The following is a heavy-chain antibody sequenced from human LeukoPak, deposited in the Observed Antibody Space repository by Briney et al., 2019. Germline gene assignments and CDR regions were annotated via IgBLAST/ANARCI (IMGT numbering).Heavy chain of an antibody. D-gene: IGHD3-10*01. CDR3: ARAPLYYFDY. J-gene: IGHJ4*02. Sequence: GGSLRLSCAASGFTVSSNYMSWVRQAPGKGLEWVSVIYSGGSTFYADSVKGRFTISRDNSKNTLYLQMNSLRAEDTAVYYCARAPLYYFDYWGQGTLVTVSS. CDR2: IYSGGST. CDR1: GFTVSSNY. V-gene: IGHV3-53*01.